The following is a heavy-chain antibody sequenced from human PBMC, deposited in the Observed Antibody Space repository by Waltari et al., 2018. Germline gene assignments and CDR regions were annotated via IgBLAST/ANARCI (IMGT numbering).Heavy chain of an antibody. CDR3: ARGPYGMDV. Sequence: EVQLVESGGGLVQPGGSLRLSCAASGFTFSDHYMDWVRQAPGKGLEWVGRTGKKANSYTTKYATTVKVRYSISRDDSKNSRYLQMNSLKTEDTAVYYCARGPYGMDVWGQGTTVTVSS. CDR1: GFTFSDHY. V-gene: IGHV3-72*01. J-gene: IGHJ6*02. CDR2: TGKKANSYTT.